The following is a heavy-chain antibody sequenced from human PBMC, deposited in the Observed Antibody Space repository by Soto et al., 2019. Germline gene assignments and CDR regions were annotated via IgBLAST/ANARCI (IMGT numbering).Heavy chain of an antibody. CDR3: ARGAAGNAYY. CDR2: ISISSTNI. J-gene: IGHJ4*02. Sequence: EVQLVESGGGLVQPGGSLRLSCAASGFTFSSYGMNWVRQAPGKGLEWVSYISISSTNIHYADSVKGRFTISRENAKNSLYLQMNGLGAEDTAVYYCARGAAGNAYYWGQGILVTVSS. D-gene: IGHD6-13*01. CDR1: GFTFSSYG. V-gene: IGHV3-48*01.